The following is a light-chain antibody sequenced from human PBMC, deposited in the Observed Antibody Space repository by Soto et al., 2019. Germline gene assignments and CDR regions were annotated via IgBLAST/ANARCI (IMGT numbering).Light chain of an antibody. J-gene: IGLJ3*02. CDR3: CSYAGRYSWV. Sequence: QSSLTQPRSVSGSPGQSVTISCTGTSSDVGAWNYVSWYQQYPGQAPKLIIYDVNERPSGVPDRFSGSKSGNTASLTVSGLQVEDDADYYCCSYAGRYSWVFGGGTKLTVL. CDR1: SSDVGAWNY. CDR2: DVN. V-gene: IGLV2-11*01.